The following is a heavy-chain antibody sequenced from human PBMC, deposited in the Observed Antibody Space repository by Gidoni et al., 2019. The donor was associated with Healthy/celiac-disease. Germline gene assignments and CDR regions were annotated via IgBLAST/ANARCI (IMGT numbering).Heavy chain of an antibody. CDR1: GYTFTGYY. D-gene: IGHD2-21*01. CDR2: INPNSGGT. J-gene: IGHJ4*02. Sequence: QVQLVQSGAEVKKPGASVKVSCKASGYTFTGYYMHWVRQAPGQGLECMGWINPNSGGTNYAQRFHGRVTMTRDTSITTAYMELSRLRSDDTAVYYCARDYCGGDCYLYLDYWGQGTLVTVSS. V-gene: IGHV1-2*02. CDR3: ARDYCGGDCYLYLDY.